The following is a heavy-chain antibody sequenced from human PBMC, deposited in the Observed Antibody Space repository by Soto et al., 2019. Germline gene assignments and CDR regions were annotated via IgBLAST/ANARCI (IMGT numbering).Heavy chain of an antibody. Sequence: GGSLRLSCGASGFTFSSYAMSWVRQAPGKGLEWVSAISGSGGSTYYADSVKGRFTISRDNSKNTLDLQMNSLRVEDTAVYYCAKQVRQQLFHNHYMDVWGKGATVTVSS. D-gene: IGHD6-13*01. J-gene: IGHJ6*03. CDR3: AKQVRQQLFHNHYMDV. CDR2: ISGSGGST. CDR1: GFTFSSYA. V-gene: IGHV3-23*01.